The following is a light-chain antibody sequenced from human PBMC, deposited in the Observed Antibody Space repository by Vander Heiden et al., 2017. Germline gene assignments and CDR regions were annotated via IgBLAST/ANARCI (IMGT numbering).Light chain of an antibody. CDR3: QSSDSSLSGPVV. V-gene: IGLV1-40*01. CDR1: SSNSGVGYD. CDR2: DNS. Sequence: HSVLTQPPSVSGAPGPRVTISCTGSSSNSGVGYDVLCYHQLPATAPTLLIYDNSNRPSGVPARFSGSTSGASASLVITSLQAEDEADYYCQSSDSSLSGPVVFGGGTKLTVL. J-gene: IGLJ2*01.